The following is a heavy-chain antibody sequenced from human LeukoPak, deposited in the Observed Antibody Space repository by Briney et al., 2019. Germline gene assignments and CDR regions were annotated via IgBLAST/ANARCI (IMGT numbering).Heavy chain of an antibody. V-gene: IGHV3-21*01. CDR2: ITSTSSYM. CDR3: ARDPYSGGYGDDYYYYMDV. Sequence: GGSLRLSCAASGFSFSSHGMNWVRQAPGKGLEWVSSITSTSSYMYYADSVKGRFTISRDNAQNSLYLHMGSLRAEDTAVYYCARDPYSGGYGDDYYYYMDVWGKGTTVTVSS. CDR1: GFSFSSHG. D-gene: IGHD1-26*01. J-gene: IGHJ6*03.